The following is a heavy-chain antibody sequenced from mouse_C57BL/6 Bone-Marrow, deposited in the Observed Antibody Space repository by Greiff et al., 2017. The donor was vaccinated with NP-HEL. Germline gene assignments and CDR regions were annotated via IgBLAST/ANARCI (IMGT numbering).Heavy chain of an antibody. CDR1: GYAFSSYW. CDR3: GRRREYYYAMDY. Sequence: VHLVESGAELVKPGASVKISCKASGYAFSSYWMNWVKQRPGKGLEWIGQIYPGDGDTNYNGKFKGKATLTADKSSSTAYMQLSSLTSEDAAVYFCGRRREYYYAMDYWGQGTSVTVSS. J-gene: IGHJ4*01. V-gene: IGHV1-80*01. CDR2: IYPGDGDT.